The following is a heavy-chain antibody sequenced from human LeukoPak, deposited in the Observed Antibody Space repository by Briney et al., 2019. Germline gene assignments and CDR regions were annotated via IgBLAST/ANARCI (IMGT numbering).Heavy chain of an antibody. V-gene: IGHV4-39*01. CDR1: GGSISSSSYY. CDR3: ARHPSKVVGTPY. D-gene: IGHD6-19*01. J-gene: IGHJ4*02. Sequence: SETLSLTCTVSGGSISSSSYYWGWIRQPPGKGLEWIGSIYYSGSTYYYPSLKSRVTISVDTSKNQFSLKLSSVTAADTAVYYCARHPSKVVGTPYWGQGTLVTVSS. CDR2: IYYSGST.